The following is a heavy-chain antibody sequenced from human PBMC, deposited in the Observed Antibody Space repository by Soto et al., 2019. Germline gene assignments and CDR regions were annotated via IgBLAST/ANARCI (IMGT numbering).Heavy chain of an antibody. Sequence: SETLSLTCTVSGGSISSYYWSWIRQPPGKGLEWIGYFFYSGSTNYNPSLKSRVTMSADTSKNQFSLKLSSVTASDTAVYYCTSTGGVAAKIDYWGQGALVTVSS. CDR3: TSTGGVAAKIDY. J-gene: IGHJ4*02. CDR2: FFYSGST. V-gene: IGHV4-59*08. D-gene: IGHD5-12*01. CDR1: GGSISSYY.